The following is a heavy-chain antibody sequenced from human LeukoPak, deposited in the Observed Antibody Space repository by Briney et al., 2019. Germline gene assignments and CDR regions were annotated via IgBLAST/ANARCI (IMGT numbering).Heavy chain of an antibody. CDR3: ATDRGKYYYMDV. V-gene: IGHV1-24*01. CDR2: FDPEDGET. CDR1: GYTLTELS. J-gene: IGHJ6*03. Sequence: VASVKVSCKVSGYTLTELSMHWVRQAPGKGREWMGGFDPEDGETIYAQKFQGRVTMTEDTSTDTAYMELSSLRSEDTAVYYCATDRGKYYYMDVWGKGTTVTVSS.